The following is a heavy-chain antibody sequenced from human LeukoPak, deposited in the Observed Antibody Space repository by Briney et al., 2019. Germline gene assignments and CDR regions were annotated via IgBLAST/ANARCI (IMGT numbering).Heavy chain of an antibody. Sequence: WASVKVSCKASGYTFTSYGISWVRQAPGQGLEWMGRIIPILGIANYAQKFQGRVTITADKSTSTAYMELSSLRSEDTAVYYCARVPVVTPGYYYYGMDVWGQGTTVTVSS. CDR2: IIPILGIA. CDR3: ARVPVVTPGYYYYGMDV. J-gene: IGHJ6*02. CDR1: GYTFTSYG. V-gene: IGHV1-69*04. D-gene: IGHD4-23*01.